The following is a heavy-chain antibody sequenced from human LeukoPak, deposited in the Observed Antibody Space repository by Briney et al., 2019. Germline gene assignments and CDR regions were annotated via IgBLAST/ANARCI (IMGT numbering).Heavy chain of an antibody. V-gene: IGHV4-34*01. CDR1: GGSFSGYY. J-gene: IGHJ5*02. D-gene: IGHD6-19*01. CDR3: ARHRKQWLVRGVGWFDP. CDR2: IKHSGST. Sequence: SETLSLTCAVYGGSFSGYYWSWIRQPPGKGLEWIGEIKHSGSTNYNPSLKSRVTISVDTSKNQFSLKLSSVTAADTAVYYCARHRKQWLVRGVGWFDPWGQGTLVTVSS.